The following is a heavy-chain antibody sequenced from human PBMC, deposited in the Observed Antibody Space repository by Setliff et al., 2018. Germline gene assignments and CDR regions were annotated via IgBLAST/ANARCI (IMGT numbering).Heavy chain of an antibody. J-gene: IGHJ4*02. V-gene: IGHV1-18*01. CDR3: ARDLSSRVAVAGTVDY. Sequence: ASVKVSCKASGYTFTSYGISWVRQAPGQGLEWMGWISAYNGNTSYAQKLQGRVTMTTDTSTSTAYMELRSLRSDDTAVYYCARDLSSRVAVAGTVDYWGQGTLVTVSS. CDR2: ISAYNGNT. CDR1: GYTFTSYG. D-gene: IGHD6-19*01.